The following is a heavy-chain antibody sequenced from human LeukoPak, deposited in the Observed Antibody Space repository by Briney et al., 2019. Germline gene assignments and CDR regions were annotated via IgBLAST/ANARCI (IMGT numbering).Heavy chain of an antibody. CDR1: GFTFSSYA. D-gene: IGHD3-22*01. CDR2: ISGSGDTT. J-gene: IGHJ5*02. CDR3: APDNSGAFPNWFDP. V-gene: IGHV3-23*01. Sequence: GGSLSLSCAASGFTFSSYAISWVRQAPGKGLEWVSSISGSGDTTYYADPVKGRFTISRDNSKNTLYLQMNSLRAEDTAVYYCAPDNSGAFPNWFDPWGQGTLVTVSS.